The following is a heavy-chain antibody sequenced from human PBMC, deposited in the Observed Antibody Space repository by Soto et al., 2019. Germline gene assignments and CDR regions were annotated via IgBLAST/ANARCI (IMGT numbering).Heavy chain of an antibody. CDR3: AKDLSLRLAYYFDY. CDR1: GFTLGSYA. Sequence: GSLRLSCAASGFTLGSYAMSWVRQAPGKGLEWVSAISGSGGSTYYADSVKGRFTISRDNSKNTLYLQMNSLRAEDTAVYYCAKDLSLRLAYYFDYWGQGTLVTVSS. D-gene: IGHD6-19*01. CDR2: ISGSGGST. J-gene: IGHJ4*02. V-gene: IGHV3-23*01.